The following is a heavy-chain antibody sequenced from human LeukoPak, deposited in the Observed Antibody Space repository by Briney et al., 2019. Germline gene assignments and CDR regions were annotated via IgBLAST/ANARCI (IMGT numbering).Heavy chain of an antibody. CDR1: GYTFTSYG. J-gene: IGHJ3*02. D-gene: IGHD2-15*01. V-gene: IGHV1-18*01. CDR2: ISPYN. Sequence: GASVKVSCKASGYTFTSYGISWVRQAPGQGLEWMGWISPYNDYAQKLQGRVTMTTDTSTSTAYMELRSLRSDDTAVYYCARDVGGGSGAFDIWGQGTMVTVSS. CDR3: ARDVGGGSGAFDI.